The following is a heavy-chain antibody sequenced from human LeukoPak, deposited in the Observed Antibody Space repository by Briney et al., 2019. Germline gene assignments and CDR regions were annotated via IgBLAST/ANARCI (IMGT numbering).Heavy chain of an antibody. Sequence: QPGRSLRLSCAASGFTFSSYGMHWVRQAPGKGLEWVAVIWYDGSNKYYADSVRGRFTISRDNSKNTLYLQMNSLRAEDTAVYYCARDLSQPKLRYSDWAWSYYYGMDVWGQGTTVTVSS. CDR2: IWYDGSNK. V-gene: IGHV3-33*01. CDR3: ARDLSQPKLRYSDWAWSYYYGMDV. J-gene: IGHJ6*02. D-gene: IGHD3-9*01. CDR1: GFTFSSYG.